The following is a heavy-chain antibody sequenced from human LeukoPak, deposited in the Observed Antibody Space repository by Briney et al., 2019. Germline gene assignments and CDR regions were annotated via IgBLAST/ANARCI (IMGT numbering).Heavy chain of an antibody. CDR2: ISAYNGNT. V-gene: IGHV1-18*01. CDR3: ARVLTYYYDSSGYYNLGDFDY. Sequence: ASVKVSCKASGYTFTSYGISWVRQAPGQGLEWMGWISAYNGNTNYAQKLQGRFTMTTDTSTSTAYMELRSLRSDDTAVYYCARVLTYYYDSSGYYNLGDFDYWGQGTLVTVSS. D-gene: IGHD3-22*01. J-gene: IGHJ4*02. CDR1: GYTFTSYG.